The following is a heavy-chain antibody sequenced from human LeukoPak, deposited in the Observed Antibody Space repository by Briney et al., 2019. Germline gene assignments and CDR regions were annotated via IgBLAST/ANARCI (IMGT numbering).Heavy chain of an antibody. CDR1: GFTFSSYG. V-gene: IGHV3-30*18. D-gene: IGHD5-24*01. CDR2: MSYDGSYK. J-gene: IGHJ4*02. CDR3: AKRSPNYFFDY. Sequence: QPGRSLRLSCAASGFTFSSYGMHWVRQAPGKGLEWVAYMSYDGSYKYYVDSVKGRFTISRDNSKNTLYLQMDSLRVDDSAIYYCAKRSPNYFFDYWGEGALVTVSS.